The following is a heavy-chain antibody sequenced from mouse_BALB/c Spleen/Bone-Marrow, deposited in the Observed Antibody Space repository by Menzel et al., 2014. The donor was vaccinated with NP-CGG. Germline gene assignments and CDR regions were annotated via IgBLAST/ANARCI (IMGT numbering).Heavy chain of an antibody. CDR3: ARLGYRYGYWFFDV. CDR2: IDPANGYT. J-gene: IGHJ1*01. Sequence: EVQLQQSGAELVKPGASVKLSCTASGFNIKDTYMHWVKQRPEQGLEWIGRIDPANGYTKYDTKFQGKATITADASSNTAYLQLSSLTSEDTAVYYCARLGYRYGYWFFDVWGAGTTVTVSS. D-gene: IGHD2-14*01. CDR1: GFNIKDTY. V-gene: IGHV14-3*02.